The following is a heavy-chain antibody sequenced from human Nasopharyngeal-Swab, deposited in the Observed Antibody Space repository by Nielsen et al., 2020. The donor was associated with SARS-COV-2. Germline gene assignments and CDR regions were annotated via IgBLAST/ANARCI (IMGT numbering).Heavy chain of an antibody. Sequence: GGSLRLSCAASGFTFSSYSMNWVRQAPGKGLEGVSSISSSSSYIYYADSVKGRFTISRDNAKNSLYLQMNSLRAEDTAVYYCARDQGLPRGYCSSTSCYAPYYYYYYGMDVWGQGTTITVSS. CDR2: ISSSSSYI. CDR1: GFTFSSYS. CDR3: ARDQGLPRGYCSSTSCYAPYYYYYYGMDV. J-gene: IGHJ6*02. V-gene: IGHV3-21*01. D-gene: IGHD2-2*01.